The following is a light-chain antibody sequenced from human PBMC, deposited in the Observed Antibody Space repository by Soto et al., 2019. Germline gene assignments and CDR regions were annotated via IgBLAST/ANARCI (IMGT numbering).Light chain of an antibody. CDR1: QSVIYSANNKNC. CDR2: LVS. J-gene: IGKJ5*01. Sequence: DIAMTQSPDSLAVSLGERATINCKSSQSVIYSANNKNCLAWYLQKPGQSPQLLIYLVSNRASGVPDRFSGSGSGTDFTLKISRVEAEDVGPYYCMQALQTPLTFGQGTRLEIK. V-gene: IGKV2-28*01. CDR3: MQALQTPLT.